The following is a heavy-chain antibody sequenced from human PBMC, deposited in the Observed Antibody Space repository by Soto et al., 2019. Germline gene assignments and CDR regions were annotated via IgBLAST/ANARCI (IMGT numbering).Heavy chain of an antibody. CDR1: RFTFSTYE. CDR2: ISSGGSTV. CDR3: VRYCSTTLCNGVATRTFDY. Sequence: WGSLRLSCVASRFTFSTYEMHWVRQAPGKGLEWVSYISSGGSTVYYADSVKGRFTISRDNTRNSLYLQMNSLRDEDTALYYCVRYCSTTLCNGVATRTFDYWGQGTLVTVSS. D-gene: IGHD2-2*01. J-gene: IGHJ4*02. V-gene: IGHV3-48*03.